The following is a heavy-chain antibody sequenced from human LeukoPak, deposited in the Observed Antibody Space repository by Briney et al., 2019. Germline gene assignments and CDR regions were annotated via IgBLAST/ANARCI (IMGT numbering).Heavy chain of an antibody. Sequence: PGGSLRLSCAASGFTFSSYWMHWVRQAPGKGLVWVSRINSDGSSTNYADSVKGRFTISRDNAKSTLYLQMNSLRAEDTAVYYCARVKGWVAPLGYWGQGTLVTVSS. J-gene: IGHJ4*02. CDR1: GFTFSSYW. CDR2: INSDGSST. D-gene: IGHD2-15*01. CDR3: ARVKGWVAPLGY. V-gene: IGHV3-74*01.